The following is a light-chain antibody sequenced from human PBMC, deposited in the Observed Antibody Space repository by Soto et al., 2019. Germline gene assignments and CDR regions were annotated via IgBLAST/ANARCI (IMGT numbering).Light chain of an antibody. CDR1: SSDVGGYNS. CDR3: SSYAGSNILV. Sequence: QSALTQPPSASGSPGQSVTVSCTGTSSDVGGYNSVSWYQQHPGKAPKLMIYEVTKRPSGVPDRFSGSKSGNTASLTVSGLQAEDEADYYCSSYAGSNILVFGGGTKPPS. CDR2: EVT. J-gene: IGLJ2*01. V-gene: IGLV2-8*01.